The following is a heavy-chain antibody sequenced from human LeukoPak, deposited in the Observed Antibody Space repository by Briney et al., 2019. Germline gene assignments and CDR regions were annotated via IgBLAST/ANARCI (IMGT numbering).Heavy chain of an antibody. CDR3: ARETYYYDSSGYYRFFDY. Sequence: PSETLSLTCTVSGGSISSYYWSWIRQPPGKGLEWIGYIYHSGSTYYNPSLKSRVTISVDRSKNQFSLKLSSVTAADTAVYYCARETYYYDSSGYYRFFDYWGQGTLVTVSS. CDR1: GGSISSYY. V-gene: IGHV4-59*12. CDR2: IYHSGST. D-gene: IGHD3-22*01. J-gene: IGHJ4*02.